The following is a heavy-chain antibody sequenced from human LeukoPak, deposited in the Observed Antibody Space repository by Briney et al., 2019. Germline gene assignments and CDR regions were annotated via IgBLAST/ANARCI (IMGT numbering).Heavy chain of an antibody. CDR2: ISSRSSYI. CDR3: ARDGPYGSGRDHWYSDL. V-gene: IGHV3-21*01. CDR1: GFTFSSYT. Sequence: GGSLRLSCAASGFTFSSYTMNWVRQAPGKGLEWVSSISSRSSYINYADSVRGRFTISRDSAKTSVFLLMNSLRAEDTAVYYCARDGPYGSGRDHWYSDLWGRGTLVTVSS. J-gene: IGHJ2*01. D-gene: IGHD3-10*01.